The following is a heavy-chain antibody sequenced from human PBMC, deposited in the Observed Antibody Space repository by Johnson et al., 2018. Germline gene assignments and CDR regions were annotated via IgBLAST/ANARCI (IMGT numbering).Heavy chain of an antibody. CDR1: GYTFTSYD. CDR2: MNPNSGNT. D-gene: IGHD3-3*01. CDR3: FGVDRYYYYYGMDV. V-gene: IGHV1-8*01. Sequence: QVQLVQSGAEVKKPGASVKVSCKASGYTFTSYDINWVRQATGQGLEWMGWMNPNSGNTGYAQTFQGRVTMTRNTSKSTAYMELSSLRAEDTAVYYCFGVDRYYYYYGMDVWGQGTTVTVSS. J-gene: IGHJ6*02.